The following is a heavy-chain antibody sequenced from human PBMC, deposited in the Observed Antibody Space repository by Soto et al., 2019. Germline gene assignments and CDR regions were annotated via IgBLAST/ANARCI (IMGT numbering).Heavy chain of an antibody. Sequence: EVQLVESGGGLVQPGGSLKLSCAASGFTFSGSAMHWVRQASGKGLEWVGRIRSKANSYATAYAASVKGRFTISRDDSKNTAYLQMNSLKTEDTAVYYCTRQPIAVAGWDWFDPWGQGTLVTVSS. D-gene: IGHD6-19*01. J-gene: IGHJ5*02. CDR1: GFTFSGSA. CDR2: IRSKANSYAT. V-gene: IGHV3-73*01. CDR3: TRQPIAVAGWDWFDP.